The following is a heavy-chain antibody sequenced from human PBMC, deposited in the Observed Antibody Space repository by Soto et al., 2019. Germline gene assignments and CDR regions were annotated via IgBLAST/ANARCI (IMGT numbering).Heavy chain of an antibody. Sequence: QIQLVQSGAEVKKPGASVKVSCKAAGYTFSNYAIKWVRQAPGQGLEWMGWISAHNGNTNYAEKYQGRVAMTTDTATNTAYMDLRSLRSDDTAVYYCARDRSGGYDLDYFDYWGQGTLVTVSS. CDR2: ISAHNGNT. CDR1: GYTFSNYA. CDR3: ARDRSGGYDLDYFDY. J-gene: IGHJ4*02. D-gene: IGHD5-12*01. V-gene: IGHV1-18*01.